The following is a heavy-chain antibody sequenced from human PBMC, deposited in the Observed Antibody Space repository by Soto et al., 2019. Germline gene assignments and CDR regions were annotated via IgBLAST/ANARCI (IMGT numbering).Heavy chain of an antibody. Sequence: QVQLVQSGAEVKKPGASVKVSCKASGYTFTSYYMHWVRQAPGQGLEWMGIINPSGGSTSYAQKSRGRVTMXXDXSXXPVYMELSSLRSEDTAVYYGARGSTVTALHWYFDLWGRGTLVTVSS. CDR3: ARGSTVTALHWYFDL. V-gene: IGHV1-46*01. CDR1: GYTFTSYY. J-gene: IGHJ2*01. CDR2: INPSGGST. D-gene: IGHD2-21*02.